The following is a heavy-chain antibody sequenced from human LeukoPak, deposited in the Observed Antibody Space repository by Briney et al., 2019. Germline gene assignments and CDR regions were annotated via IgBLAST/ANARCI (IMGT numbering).Heavy chain of an antibody. Sequence: SETLSLTCAAYGGSFSGYYWSWLRQPPGKGLEWVGEINHSGSTNYNPSLKSRVTISVDTSKNQFSLKLSSVTAADTAVYYCARGRYYYDSSGSIGAFDIWGPRDNGHRLF. CDR1: GGSFSGYY. CDR3: ARGRYYYDSSGSIGAFDI. CDR2: INHSGST. D-gene: IGHD3-22*01. V-gene: IGHV4-34*01. J-gene: IGHJ3*02.